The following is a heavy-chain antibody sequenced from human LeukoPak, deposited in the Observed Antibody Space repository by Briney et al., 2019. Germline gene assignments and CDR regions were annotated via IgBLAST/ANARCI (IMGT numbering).Heavy chain of an antibody. J-gene: IGHJ4*02. CDR1: GFTFSSYA. CDR3: ARDFSGYYDSSGYYSGYFDY. V-gene: IGHV3-30-3*01. CDR2: ISYDGSNK. Sequence: PGGSLRLSCAASGFTFSSYAMHWVRQAPGKGLEWVAVISYDGSNKYYADSVKGRFTISRDNSKNTLCLQMNSLRAEDTAVYYCARDFSGYYDSSGYYSGYFDYWGQGTLVTVSS. D-gene: IGHD3-22*01.